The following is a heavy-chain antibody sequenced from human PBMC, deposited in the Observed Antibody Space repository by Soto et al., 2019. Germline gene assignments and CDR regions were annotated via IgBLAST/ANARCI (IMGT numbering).Heavy chain of an antibody. CDR1: GFTFSSYW. J-gene: IGHJ6*02. CDR3: ARDLRRYYDRSGYYYYGMDV. V-gene: IGHV3-74*01. Sequence: EVQLVESGGGLVQPGGSLRLSCAASGFTFSSYWMHWVRQAPGKGLVWVSRINSDGSSTSYADSVKGRFTISRDNAKNTLYLQMNSLRAEDTAVYYCARDLRRYYDRSGYYYYGMDVWGQGTTVTVSS. D-gene: IGHD3-22*01. CDR2: INSDGSST.